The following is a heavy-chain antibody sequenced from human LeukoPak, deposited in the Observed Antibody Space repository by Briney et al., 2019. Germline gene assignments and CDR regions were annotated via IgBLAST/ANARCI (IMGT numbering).Heavy chain of an antibody. J-gene: IGHJ4*02. D-gene: IGHD3-10*01. CDR3: ASSSPPLSYYPDH. CDR1: GFRFSRYW. CDR2: IEGDGGTT. V-gene: IGHV3-74*01. Sequence: GGSLRLSCAASGFRFSRYWMHWVRQAPGEGLVWVSRIEGDGGTTNYADSVKGRFTVSRDNAKNILYLQMNSLGAEDTAIYYCASSSPPLSYYPDHRGQGALVTVSS.